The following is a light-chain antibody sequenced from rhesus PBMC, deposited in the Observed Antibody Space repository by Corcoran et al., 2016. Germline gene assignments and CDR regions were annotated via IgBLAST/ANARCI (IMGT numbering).Light chain of an antibody. CDR2: DVS. V-gene: IGLV2-32*02. J-gene: IGLJ1*01. CDR1: ASDIADYNS. Sequence: QAALTQPRSLSGSPGQSVTISCTGTASDIADYNSVSWYQQHPGTAPKLLIYDVSKRPTGVSDRFSGSKSDTTASLTISGLQTEDEADYLCSSYADSYILMFGSGTRL. CDR3: SSYADSYILM.